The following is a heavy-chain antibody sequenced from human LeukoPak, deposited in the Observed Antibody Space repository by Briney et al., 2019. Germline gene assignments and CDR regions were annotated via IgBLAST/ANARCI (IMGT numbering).Heavy chain of an antibody. CDR2: IYSGGGT. D-gene: IGHD4-11*01. CDR3: AREVDYKIDY. V-gene: IGHV3-53*01. Sequence: GGSLRLSCAASGFTVRRNYMNWVRQAPGKGLEWVAVIYSGGGTNYAGSVKGRFTISRDNSKNTLHLQLSSLRAEDTAIYYCAREVDYKIDYWGQGTLVTVSS. J-gene: IGHJ4*02. CDR1: GFTVRRNY.